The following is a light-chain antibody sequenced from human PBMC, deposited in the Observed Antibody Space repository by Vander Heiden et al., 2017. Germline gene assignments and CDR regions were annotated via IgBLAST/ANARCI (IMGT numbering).Light chain of an antibody. CDR1: QSLFHSNGYNF. J-gene: IGKJ2*02. V-gene: IGKV2-28*01. CDR3: MQSLQTPRT. CDR2: LGS. Sequence: DIVMTQSPLSLPVTPGEPASISCRSSQSLFHSNGYNFLDWYLQKPGQSPQLLIYLGSNRSSGVPDRFSGSGSGTDFTLKISRVEAEDVGVYYCMQSLQTPRTFGQGTKLEIK.